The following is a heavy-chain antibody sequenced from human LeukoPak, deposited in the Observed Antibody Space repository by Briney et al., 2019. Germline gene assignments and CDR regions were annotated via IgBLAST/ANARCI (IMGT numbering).Heavy chain of an antibody. CDR3: ARDQSGSSGYSDY. J-gene: IGHJ4*02. D-gene: IGHD3-22*01. V-gene: IGHV1-2*02. CDR1: GYTFTGYY. Sequence: ASVKVSCKASGYTFTGYYMHWVRQAPGQGLEWMGWINPNSGGTNYAQKFQGRVTMTRDTSTSTAYMELSRLRSDDTAVYYCARDQSGSSGYSDYWGQGTLVTVSS. CDR2: INPNSGGT.